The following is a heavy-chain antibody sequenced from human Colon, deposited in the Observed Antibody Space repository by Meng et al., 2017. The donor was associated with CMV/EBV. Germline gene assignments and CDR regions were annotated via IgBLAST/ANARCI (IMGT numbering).Heavy chain of an antibody. D-gene: IGHD3-22*01. J-gene: IGHJ3*02. V-gene: IGHV3-23*01. CDR3: AKDLRRITMIVVVSRDAFDI. CDR1: TFRSYA. Sequence: TFRSYAMIWVRHAPGKGLDWVSAIGGSGGSTYYADSVKVRFTISRDNSKNTLYLQMNSLRAEDTAVYYCAKDLRRITMIVVVSRDAFDIWGQGTMVTVS. CDR2: IGGSGGST.